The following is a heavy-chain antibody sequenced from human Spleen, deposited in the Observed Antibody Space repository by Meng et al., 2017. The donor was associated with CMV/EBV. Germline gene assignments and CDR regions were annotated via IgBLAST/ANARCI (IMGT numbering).Heavy chain of an antibody. V-gene: IGHV1-24*01. D-gene: IGHD3-10*01. J-gene: IGHJ4*02. CDR1: GYTFTSYG. Sequence: ASVKVSCKASGYTFTSYGISWVRQAPGQGLEWMGGFDPQDGEKIYAQSFQGRVTMTGDTSTDTTYLELRSLRSEDTAVYYCATPITDYWGQGTLVTVSS. CDR3: ATPITDY. CDR2: FDPQDGEK.